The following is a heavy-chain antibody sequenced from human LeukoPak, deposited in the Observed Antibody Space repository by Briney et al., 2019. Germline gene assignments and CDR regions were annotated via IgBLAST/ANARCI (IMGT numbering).Heavy chain of an antibody. CDR3: AKEAVSGQLWESKFGY. CDR2: ISWDGGST. J-gene: IGHJ4*02. V-gene: IGHV3-43*01. D-gene: IGHD5-18*01. CDR1: RFSFSSYG. Sequence: PGGSLRLSCAASRFSFSSYGMHWVRQAPGKGLEWVSLISWDGGSTYYMDSVKGRFTISRDNSKNSLYPQMNNLRTEDTALYYCAKEAVSGQLWESKFGYWGQGTLVTVSS.